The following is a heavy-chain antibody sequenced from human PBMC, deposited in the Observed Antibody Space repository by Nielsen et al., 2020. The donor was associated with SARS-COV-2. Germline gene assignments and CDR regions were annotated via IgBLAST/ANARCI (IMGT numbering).Heavy chain of an antibody. CDR2: IYWDDDK. D-gene: IGHD7-27*01. V-gene: IGHV2-5*02. CDR3: ARQLGKDYFDY. Sequence: SGPTLVKPPQTLTLTCTFSGFSLSTSGVAVGWIRQPPGKALEWLALIYWDDDKRYSPSLKSRLIITKDTSKNQVVFTMTNMDPLDTATYYCARQLGKDYFDYWGQGSLVTVSS. J-gene: IGHJ4*02. CDR1: GFSLSTSGVA.